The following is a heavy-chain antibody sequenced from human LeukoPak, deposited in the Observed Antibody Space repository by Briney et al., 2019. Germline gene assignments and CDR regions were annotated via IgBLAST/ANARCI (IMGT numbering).Heavy chain of an antibody. CDR2: ISYDGSHE. D-gene: IGHD3-10*01. J-gene: IGHJ4*02. Sequence: PGGSLRLSCAASGFTFSSYWMSWVRQVPGKGLEWVALISYDGSHEYYPASVKGRFTISRDNSKNTLSLQMDSLRPEDTAVYYCAKSQLIGSYHPPGYWGQGTLVTVSS. V-gene: IGHV3-30*18. CDR3: AKSQLIGSYHPPGY. CDR1: GFTFSSYW.